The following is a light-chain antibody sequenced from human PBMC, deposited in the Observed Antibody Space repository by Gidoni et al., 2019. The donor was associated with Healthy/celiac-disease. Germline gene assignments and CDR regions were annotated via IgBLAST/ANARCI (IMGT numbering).Light chain of an antibody. CDR2: DAS. CDR1: QSISSY. V-gene: IGKV1-9*01. Sequence: DIQLTLSPSCLSASVGDRVTITRRASQSISSYLAWYQQKPGNAPTLLIYDASTLQSGVPSRFSGSGSGTEFTLTISSLQPEDFATYYCQQLNSYPSFGGGTKVEIK. J-gene: IGKJ4*01. CDR3: QQLNSYPS.